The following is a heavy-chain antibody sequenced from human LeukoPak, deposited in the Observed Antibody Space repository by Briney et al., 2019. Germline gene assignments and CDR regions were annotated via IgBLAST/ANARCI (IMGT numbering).Heavy chain of an antibody. V-gene: IGHV1-2*02. CDR2: INPNSGGT. J-gene: IGHJ4*02. Sequence: GASVKVSCKASGYTFTGYYMHWVRQAPGQGLEWMGWINPNSGGTNYAQKFQGRVTMTRDTSISTAYMELSRLRSDDTAVYYCARDRPGGPRDFDWLYPFDYWGQGTLVTVSS. D-gene: IGHD3-9*01. CDR3: ARDRPGGPRDFDWLYPFDY. CDR1: GYTFTGYY.